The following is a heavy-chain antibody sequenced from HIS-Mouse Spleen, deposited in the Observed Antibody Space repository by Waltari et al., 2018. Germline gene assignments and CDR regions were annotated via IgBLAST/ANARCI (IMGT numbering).Heavy chain of an antibody. Sequence: QLQLQESGPGLVKPSETLSLTCTVSGGPISSSRYYWGWIRQPTGKGLEWIGSIYYSGSTYYNPSLKSRVTISVDTSKNQFSLKLSSVTAADTAVYYCAREIPYSSSWYDWYFDLWGRGTLVTVSS. CDR3: AREIPYSSSWYDWYFDL. CDR2: IYYSGST. CDR1: GGPISSSRYY. V-gene: IGHV4-39*07. D-gene: IGHD6-13*01. J-gene: IGHJ2*01.